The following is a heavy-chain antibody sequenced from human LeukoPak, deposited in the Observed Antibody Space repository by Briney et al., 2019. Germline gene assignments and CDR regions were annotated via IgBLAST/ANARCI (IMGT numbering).Heavy chain of an antibody. CDR1: GGSFSGYY. CDR2: INHSGST. Sequence: SETLSLTCAVYGGSFSGYYWSWIRQPPGKGLVWIGEINHSGSTNYNPSLKSRVTISVDTSKNQFSLKLSSVTAADTAVYYCARGSRLPDYWGQGTLVTVSS. V-gene: IGHV4-34*01. J-gene: IGHJ4*02. D-gene: IGHD6-25*01. CDR3: ARGSRLPDY.